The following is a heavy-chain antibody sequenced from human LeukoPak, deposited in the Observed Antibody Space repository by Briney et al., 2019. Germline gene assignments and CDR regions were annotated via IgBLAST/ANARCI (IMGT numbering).Heavy chain of an antibody. CDR2: SYTRGST. V-gene: IGHV4-4*07. CDR3: ARGRYCSADICSGGDAFDI. D-gene: IGHD2-15*01. Sequence: SETLSLTCTVSGGSVNSYDCCWIWQPARSGIDLIGRSYTRGSTNSNPPLTSRGPMSVDTSKTQFSLKLSSVTAADTAVYSCARGRYCSADICSGGDAFDIWGQGTMVSVSS. J-gene: IGHJ3*02. CDR1: GGSVNSYD.